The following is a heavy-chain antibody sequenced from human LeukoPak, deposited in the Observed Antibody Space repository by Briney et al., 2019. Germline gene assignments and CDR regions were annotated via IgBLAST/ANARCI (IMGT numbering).Heavy chain of an antibody. Sequence: PSETLSLTCTVSGGSISSGGYYWSWIRQHPGKGLEWIGYIYYSGSTYYNPSLKSRVTISVDTSKNQFSLKLSSVTAADTAVYYCARDEITNKAYDPWGQGTLVTVSS. D-gene: IGHD3-16*01. CDR3: ARDEITNKAYDP. CDR2: IYYSGST. CDR1: GGSISSGGYY. V-gene: IGHV4-31*03. J-gene: IGHJ5*02.